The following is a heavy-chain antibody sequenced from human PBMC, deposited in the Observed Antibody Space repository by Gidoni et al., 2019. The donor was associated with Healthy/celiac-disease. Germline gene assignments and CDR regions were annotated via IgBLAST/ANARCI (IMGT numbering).Heavy chain of an antibody. J-gene: IGHJ4*02. CDR1: GGSISSSSYY. CDR3: ARHLINDYGDPMPLGD. CDR2: IYYSGST. D-gene: IGHD4-17*01. Sequence: QLQLQESGPGLVKPSESLSLTCTVSGGSISSSSYYWGWIRQPPGKGLAWSGSIYYSGSTHYNPSPQSRVTIAVDKSKNQSALKLSSVTAADTAVFYCARHLINDYGDPMPLGDWGQGTLVTVSS. V-gene: IGHV4-39*01.